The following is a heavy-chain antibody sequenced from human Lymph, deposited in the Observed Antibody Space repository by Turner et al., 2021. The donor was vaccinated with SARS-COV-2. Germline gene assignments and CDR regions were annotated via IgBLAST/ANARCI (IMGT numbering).Heavy chain of an antibody. Sequence: EVQLVESGGGFIQPGGSLGLSCAASGLTVSSNYMSWVRQAPGKGLEWVSLIYSAGSTYYADSVKGRFTISRDNSKNTLYLQMNSLRAEDTALYYCARDLYYYGMDVWGQGTTVTVSS. CDR1: GLTVSSNY. V-gene: IGHV3-53*01. J-gene: IGHJ6*02. CDR3: ARDLYYYGMDV. CDR2: IYSAGST.